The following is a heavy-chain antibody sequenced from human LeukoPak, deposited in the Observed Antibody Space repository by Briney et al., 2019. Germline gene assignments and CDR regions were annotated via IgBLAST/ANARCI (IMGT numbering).Heavy chain of an antibody. V-gene: IGHV1-8*01. CDR1: GYTFTNYD. CDR2: MKPNSGNT. D-gene: IGHD1-14*01. J-gene: IGHJ4*02. CDR3: ATEPRWKDH. Sequence: ASVKVSCNASGYTFTNYDINWVRQATGQGLEWMGYMKPNSGNTGYAQKFQGRVTMTRDTSISTAYMELSSLTSEDTAVYYCATEPRWKDHSGQGTLVTVSS.